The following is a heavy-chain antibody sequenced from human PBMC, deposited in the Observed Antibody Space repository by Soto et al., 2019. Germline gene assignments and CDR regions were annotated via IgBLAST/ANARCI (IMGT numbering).Heavy chain of an antibody. J-gene: IGHJ4*02. CDR2: ISSSSTI. CDR1: GFTFSSYS. Sequence: PGGSLRLSCAASGFTFSSYSMNWVRQAPGKGLEWVSYISSSSTIYYADSVKGRFTISRDNAENSMYLQMNRLRAEDSAVYYCARVGEYSGYDYFDYWGQGTLVTVSS. CDR3: ARVGEYSGYDYFDY. V-gene: IGHV3-48*01. D-gene: IGHD5-12*01.